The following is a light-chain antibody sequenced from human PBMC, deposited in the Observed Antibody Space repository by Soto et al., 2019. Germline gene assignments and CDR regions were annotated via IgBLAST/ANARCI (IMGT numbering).Light chain of an antibody. J-gene: IGKJ2*01. CDR3: QQYDSSPMYT. CDR1: QSVSSTY. Sequence: ETVLTQSPGTLSLSPGERVTLSCRASQSVSSTYLAWYQQKPGQAPRLLIYGESTRATGVPDRFSASGSGTDFTLTITRLEPEDFAVYYCQQYDSSPMYTFGQGTKLEIK. CDR2: GES. V-gene: IGKV3-20*01.